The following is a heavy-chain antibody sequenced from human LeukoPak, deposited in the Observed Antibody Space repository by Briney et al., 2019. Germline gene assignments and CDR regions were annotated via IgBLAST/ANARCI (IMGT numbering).Heavy chain of an antibody. D-gene: IGHD3-10*01. V-gene: IGHV1-2*02. CDR1: GGTFNSYA. J-gene: IGHJ6*03. Sequence: GASVKVSCKASGGTFNSYAISWVRQAPGQGLEWMGGIIPNSGGTNYAQKYQGRVTMTRDTSISTAYMELSRLTSDDTAVYYCARNVRFGEFLYHYYYYYMDVWGKGTTVTISS. CDR2: IIPNSGGT. CDR3: ARNVRFGEFLYHYYYYYMDV.